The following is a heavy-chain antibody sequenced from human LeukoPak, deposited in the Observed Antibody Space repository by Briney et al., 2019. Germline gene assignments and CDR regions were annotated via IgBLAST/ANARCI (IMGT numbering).Heavy chain of an antibody. V-gene: IGHV4-38-2*01. Sequence: SETLSLTCAVSAYPISSGHYWGWIRQPPGMGLEWIGSMYHSGSTYFNPSLKSRVTISVDTPKNQFSLTLSSVTAADTAVYFGARVSGSGTALDAFDIWGQGTMVIVSS. CDR2: MYHSGST. J-gene: IGHJ3*02. CDR1: AYPISSGHY. D-gene: IGHD1-1*01. CDR3: ARVSGSGTALDAFDI.